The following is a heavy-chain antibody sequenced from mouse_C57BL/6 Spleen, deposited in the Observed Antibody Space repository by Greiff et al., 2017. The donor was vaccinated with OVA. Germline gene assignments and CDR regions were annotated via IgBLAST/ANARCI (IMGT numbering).Heavy chain of an antibody. D-gene: IGHD6-2*01. CDR1: GYAFSSSW. V-gene: IGHV1-82*01. CDR3: ARSLEYFDV. CDR2: IYPGDGDT. J-gene: IGHJ1*03. Sequence: QVQLQQSGPELVKPGASVKISCKASGYAFSSSWMNWVKQRPGKGLEWIGRIYPGDGDTNYNGKFTGKATLTADKSSSTAYMQHSSLTSEDSVVYFCARSLEYFDVWGTGTTGTASS.